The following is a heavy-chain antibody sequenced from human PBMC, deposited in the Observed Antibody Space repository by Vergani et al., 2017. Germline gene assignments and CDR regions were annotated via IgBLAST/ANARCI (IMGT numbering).Heavy chain of an antibody. D-gene: IGHD3-22*01. CDR2: IYHSGST. V-gene: IGHV4-38-2*02. CDR1: GYSISSGYY. CDR3: ARAGDYYDSSGYYSGYYYYGMDV. Sequence: QVQLQESGPGLVKPSETLSLTCTVPGYSISSGYYWGWIRQPPGKGLEWIGSIYHSGSTYYNPSLKSRVTISVDTSKNQFSLKLSSVTAADTAVYYCARAGDYYDSSGYYSGYYYYGMDVWGQGTTVTVSS. J-gene: IGHJ6*02.